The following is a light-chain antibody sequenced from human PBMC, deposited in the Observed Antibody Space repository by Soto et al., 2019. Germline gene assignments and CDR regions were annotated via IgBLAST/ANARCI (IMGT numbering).Light chain of an antibody. CDR3: AAWDDSLNAVV. V-gene: IGLV2-14*03. CDR1: SSDVGNYNY. CDR2: DVS. Sequence: QSALTQPASVSGSPGQSITISCTGASSDVGNYNYVSWYQQHPGKAPKLIIYDVSNRPSGVSNRFSGSKSGNTASLTISGLQAEDEADYYCAAWDDSLNAVVFGGGTKLTVL. J-gene: IGLJ2*01.